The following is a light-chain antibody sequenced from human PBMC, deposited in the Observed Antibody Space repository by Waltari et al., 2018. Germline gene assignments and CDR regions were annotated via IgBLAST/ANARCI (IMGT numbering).Light chain of an antibody. CDR2: DVT. V-gene: IGLV2-14*03. CDR1: GSDLGGFNY. J-gene: IGLJ1*01. Sequence: QSALTQPASVSGSPGQSITISCTGTGSDLGGFNYVSWYQQHPGKAPRLIIYDVTYRPSGVSNRFSGSKSGNTASLAISGLQAEDEADYYCSSYTTGSTFYVFGAGTKVTVL. CDR3: SSYTTGSTFYV.